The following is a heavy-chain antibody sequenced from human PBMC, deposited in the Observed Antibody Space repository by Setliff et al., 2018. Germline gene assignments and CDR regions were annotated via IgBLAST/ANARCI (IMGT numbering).Heavy chain of an antibody. D-gene: IGHD2-2*01. J-gene: IGHJ4*02. CDR1: GYTFTGYY. CDR3: ARLAAIPEPGIGILA. CDR2: IDPNSGGT. V-gene: IGHV1-2*02. Sequence: ASVKVSCKASGYTFTGYYMHWVRQAPGQGLEWMGWIDPNSGGTNYAQKFQGRVTLTRDTSIRTSYMELNSLTSDDTAVYYCARLAAIPEPGIGILAWGQGTLVTVSS.